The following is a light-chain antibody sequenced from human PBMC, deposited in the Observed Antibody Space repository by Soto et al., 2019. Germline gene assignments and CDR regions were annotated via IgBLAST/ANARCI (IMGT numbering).Light chain of an antibody. CDR2: NAA. V-gene: IGKV3-20*01. J-gene: IGKJ4*01. Sequence: EIVLTQSPGTLSLSPGGRATLSCRASQSVSNNFLAWYQQKPGQAPRLLIYNAATRATGIPDRFSGSGSGTDFTLTISRLEPEDFAVYHCQQYASSLLTFGGGNKVEIK. CDR3: QQYASSLLT. CDR1: QSVSNNF.